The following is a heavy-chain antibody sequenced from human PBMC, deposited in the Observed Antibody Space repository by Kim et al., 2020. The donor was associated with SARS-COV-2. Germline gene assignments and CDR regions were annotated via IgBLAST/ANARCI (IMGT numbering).Heavy chain of an antibody. CDR2: INWNSGTI. V-gene: IGHV3-9*01. D-gene: IGHD6-19*01. CDR3: AKSSGWYAGYFDY. CDR1: GFTFDDYA. J-gene: IGHJ4*02. Sequence: GGSLRLSCAASGFTFDDYAMHWVRQAPGKGLEWVSGINWNSGTIDYADSVKGRFTISRDNAKNSLYLQMNSLRAEDTALYYCAKSSGWYAGYFDYWGQGTLVTVSS.